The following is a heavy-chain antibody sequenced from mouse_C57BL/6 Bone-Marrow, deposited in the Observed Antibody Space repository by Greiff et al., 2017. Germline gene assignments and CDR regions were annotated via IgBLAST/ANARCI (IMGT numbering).Heavy chain of an antibody. J-gene: IGHJ3*01. CDR2: IYPGDGDT. CDR3: ARLLRGFAY. Sequence: VKVVESGPELVKPGASVKISCKASGYAFSNSWMNWVKQRPGKGLEWIGRIYPGDGDTNYNGKFKGKATLTADKSSSTAYMQLSSLTSEDSAVYFGARLLRGFAYGGQGTLVTVSA. D-gene: IGHD1-1*01. CDR1: GYAFSNSW. V-gene: IGHV1-82*01.